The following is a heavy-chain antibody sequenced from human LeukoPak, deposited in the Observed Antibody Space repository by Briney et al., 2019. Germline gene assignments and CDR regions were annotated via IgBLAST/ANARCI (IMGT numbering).Heavy chain of an antibody. CDR1: GFTFSSYG. D-gene: IGHD3-22*01. J-gene: IGHJ4*02. CDR3: ARRWYYDSSGCELDY. CDR2: IRYDGSNK. V-gene: IGHV3-30*02. Sequence: GGSLRLSCAASGFTFSSYGMHWVRQAPGKGLEWVAFIRYDGSNKYYADSVKGRFTISRDNAKNSLYLQMNSLRAEDTAVYYCARRWYYDSSGCELDYWGQGTLVTVSS.